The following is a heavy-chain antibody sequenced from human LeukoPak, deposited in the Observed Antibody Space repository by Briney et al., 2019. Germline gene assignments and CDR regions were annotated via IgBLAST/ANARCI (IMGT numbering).Heavy chain of an antibody. J-gene: IGHJ3*02. D-gene: IGHD3-22*01. CDR2: ISYDGSNK. V-gene: IGHV3-30*18. CDR1: GFTFSSYG. CDR3: AKEYYHDSTPGAFDI. Sequence: GGSLRLSCAASGFTFSSYGMHWVRQAPGKGLEWVAVISYDGSNKYYADSVKGRFTISRDNSKNTLYLQMNSLRAEDTAVYYCAKEYYHDSTPGAFDIWGQGTMVTVSS.